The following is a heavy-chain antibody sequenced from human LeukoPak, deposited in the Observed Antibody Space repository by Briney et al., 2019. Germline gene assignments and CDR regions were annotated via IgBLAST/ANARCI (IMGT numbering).Heavy chain of an antibody. Sequence: ASVKVSCKASGYTFTSYGISWVRQAPGQGLEWMGIINPNGGSTSYAQKFQGRVTMTRDMSTSTVYMELSSLRSEDTAVYYCAGDLPLDRDSSGYFDYWGQGTRVTVSS. CDR1: GYTFTSYG. J-gene: IGHJ4*02. D-gene: IGHD3-22*01. V-gene: IGHV1-46*01. CDR3: AGDLPLDRDSSGYFDY. CDR2: INPNGGST.